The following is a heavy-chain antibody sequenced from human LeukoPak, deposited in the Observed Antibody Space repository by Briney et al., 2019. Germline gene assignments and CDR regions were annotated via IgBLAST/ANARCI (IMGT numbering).Heavy chain of an antibody. CDR3: ARSQITMVRVPSPDY. CDR1: GFTFSSYA. CDR2: ISYDGSNK. J-gene: IGHJ4*02. D-gene: IGHD3-10*01. V-gene: IGHV3-30-3*01. Sequence: PGGSLRLSCAASGFTFSSYAMHWVRQAPGKGLEWVAVISYDGSNKYYADSVKGRFTISRDNSKNTLYLQMNSLRAEDTAVYYCARSQITMVRVPSPDYWGQGTLVTVSS.